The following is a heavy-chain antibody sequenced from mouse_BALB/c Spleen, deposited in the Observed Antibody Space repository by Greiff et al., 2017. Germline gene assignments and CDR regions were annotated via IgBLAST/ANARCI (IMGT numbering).Heavy chain of an antibody. CDR1: GYTFTSYY. CDR3: ARDPVVEAMDY. Sequence: QVQLQQSGPELVKPGASVKMSCKASGYTFTSYYIHWVKQRPGQGLEWIGWIYPGAGSTKYNEKFKGKTTLTADKSSSTAYMLLSSLTSEDSAIYFCARDPVVEAMDYWGQGTSVTVSS. D-gene: IGHD1-1*01. J-gene: IGHJ4*01. V-gene: IGHV1S56*01. CDR2: IYPGAGST.